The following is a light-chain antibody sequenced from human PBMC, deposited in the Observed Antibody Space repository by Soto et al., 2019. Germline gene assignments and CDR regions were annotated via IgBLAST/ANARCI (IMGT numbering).Light chain of an antibody. CDR2: DVT. CDR3: SSYTISSTPLYV. J-gene: IGLJ1*01. Sequence: QSALTRPASVSGSPGQSIAISCTGTSSDVGAYDYVSWYQQHPGKAPKLMIYDVTNRPSGVSNRFSGSKSGNTASLTISGLQAEDEADYYCSSYTISSTPLYVFGTGTKLTVL. V-gene: IGLV2-14*01. CDR1: SSDVGAYDY.